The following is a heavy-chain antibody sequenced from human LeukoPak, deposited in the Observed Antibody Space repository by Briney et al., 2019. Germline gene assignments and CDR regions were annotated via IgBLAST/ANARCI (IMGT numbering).Heavy chain of an antibody. J-gene: IGHJ4*02. D-gene: IGHD4-17*01. CDR3: ARERDDNGGNRAFDY. CDR2: IYYSGST. V-gene: IGHV4-31*03. CDR1: GGSISSGGYY. Sequence: SETLSLTCTVSGGSISSGGYYWSWIRQHPGKGLEWIGYIYYSGSTYYNPSLKSRVTISVDTSKNQFSLKLSSVTAADTAVYYRARERDDNGGNRAFDYWGQGTLVTVSS.